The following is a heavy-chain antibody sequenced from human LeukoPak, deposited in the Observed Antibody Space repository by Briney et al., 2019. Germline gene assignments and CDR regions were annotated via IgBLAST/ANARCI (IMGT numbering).Heavy chain of an antibody. D-gene: IGHD6-25*01. Sequence: GASMKVSCKASGYTFTSYAMHWVRQAPGQRLEWMGWINGGNGNTKYSQKLQGRVTITRDTSASTAYMELRSLRSEDTAVFYCARGPPRLNWFDPWGQGTLVTVSS. CDR2: INGGNGNT. CDR1: GYTFTSYA. CDR3: ARGPPRLNWFDP. J-gene: IGHJ5*02. V-gene: IGHV1-3*01.